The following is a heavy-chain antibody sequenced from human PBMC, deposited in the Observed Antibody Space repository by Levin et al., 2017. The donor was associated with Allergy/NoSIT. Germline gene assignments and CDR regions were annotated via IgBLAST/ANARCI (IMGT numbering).Heavy chain of an antibody. CDR3: AREPMDSGYEAAEYYYYGMDV. CDR1: GFTFSSYG. Sequence: GGSLRLSCAASGFTFSSYGMHWVRQAPGKGLEWVAVIWYDGSNKYYADSVKGRFTISRDNSKNTLYLQMNSLRAEDTAVYYCAREPMDSGYEAAEYYYYGMDVWGQGTTVTVSS. D-gene: IGHD5-12*01. CDR2: IWYDGSNK. J-gene: IGHJ6*02. V-gene: IGHV3-33*01.